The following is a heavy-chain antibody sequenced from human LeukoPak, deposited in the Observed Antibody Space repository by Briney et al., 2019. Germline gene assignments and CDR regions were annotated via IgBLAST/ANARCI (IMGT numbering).Heavy chain of an antibody. CDR1: GYTFTSYD. D-gene: IGHD6-13*01. V-gene: IGHV1-8*01. Sequence: GASVKVSCKASGYTFTSYDTNWVRQATGQGLEWMGWMNPNSGNTGYAQKFQGRVTMTRNTSISTAYMELSSLRSEDTAVYYCARGEPDSSSWYFSHYYYYYGMDVWGQGTTVTASS. CDR2: MNPNSGNT. CDR3: ARGEPDSSSWYFSHYYYYYGMDV. J-gene: IGHJ6*02.